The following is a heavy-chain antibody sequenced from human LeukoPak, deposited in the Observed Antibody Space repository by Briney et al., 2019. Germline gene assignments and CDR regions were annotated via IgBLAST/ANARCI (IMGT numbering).Heavy chain of an antibody. CDR1: GGSFSGYY. V-gene: IGHV4-59*01. CDR3: ASGPVRPI. CDR2: IYYSGST. Sequence: SETLSLTCAVYGGSFSGYYWSWIRQPPGKGLEWIGYIYYSGSTNYNPSLKSRVTISVDTSKNQFSLKLSSVTAADTAVYYCASGPVRPIWGQGTLVTVSS. D-gene: IGHD3-10*01. J-gene: IGHJ4*02.